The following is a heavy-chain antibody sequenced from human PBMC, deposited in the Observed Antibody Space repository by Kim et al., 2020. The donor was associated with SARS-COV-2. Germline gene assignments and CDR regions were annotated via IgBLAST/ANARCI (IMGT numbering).Heavy chain of an antibody. Sequence: GGSLRLSCAASGFTFSSYAMSWVRQAPGKVLEWVSLIGTAAGTYYADSVKGRFTISRDNSKNTIYLQMNSLRAEDTAVYYCAKAMVGATQFDYWGQGILVTVSS. D-gene: IGHD2-15*01. CDR2: IGTAAGT. CDR1: GFTFSSYA. V-gene: IGHV3-23*01. CDR3: AKAMVGATQFDY. J-gene: IGHJ4*02.